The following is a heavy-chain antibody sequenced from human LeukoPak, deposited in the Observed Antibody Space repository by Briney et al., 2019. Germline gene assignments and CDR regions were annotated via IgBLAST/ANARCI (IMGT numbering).Heavy chain of an antibody. D-gene: IGHD3-3*01. CDR1: GFTFSSYA. J-gene: IGHJ4*02. V-gene: IGHV3-23*01. Sequence: PGGSLRLSCAASGFTFSSYAMTWVRQAPGKGLQWVSAVSGSGAHTYYADSVKGRFTISRDNSRDTLYLQMNSLRAEDTAIYYCARDERLLSFLKWGQGTLVTVSS. CDR2: VSGSGAHT. CDR3: ARDERLLSFLK.